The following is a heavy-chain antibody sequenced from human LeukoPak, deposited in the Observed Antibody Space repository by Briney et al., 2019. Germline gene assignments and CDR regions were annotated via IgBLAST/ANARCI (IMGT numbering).Heavy chain of an antibody. D-gene: IGHD2-2*01. CDR1: GGSIRNYY. Sequence: PSETLSLTCSVSGGSIRNYYLSWIRQSPGKGLEWIGNVDKRGGTNYNPSFKSRVIVSSDTSRNEFSLKLNSVTAADTAIYYCARGGSSCYGCHDWFDPWGQGTRVTVSS. J-gene: IGHJ5*02. CDR2: VDKRGGT. CDR3: ARGGSSCYGCHDWFDP. V-gene: IGHV4-59*08.